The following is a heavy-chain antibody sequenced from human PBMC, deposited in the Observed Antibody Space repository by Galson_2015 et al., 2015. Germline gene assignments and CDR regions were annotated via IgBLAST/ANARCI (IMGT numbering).Heavy chain of an antibody. CDR2: IYPGDSDT. Sequence: QSGAEVKKPGESLKISCKGSGYSFTSYWIGWVRQMPGKGLEWMGIIYPGDSDTRYSPSFQGQVTISADKSISTAYLQWSSLKASVTAMYYWARYCSSSSCYPFFYYGMDVWGQGTTVTVSS. CDR3: ARYCSSSSCYPFFYYGMDV. J-gene: IGHJ6*02. D-gene: IGHD2-2*01. V-gene: IGHV5-51*01. CDR1: GYSFTSYW.